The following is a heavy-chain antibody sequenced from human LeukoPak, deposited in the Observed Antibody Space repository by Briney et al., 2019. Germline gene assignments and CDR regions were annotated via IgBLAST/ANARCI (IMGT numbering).Heavy chain of an antibody. J-gene: IGHJ4*02. D-gene: IGHD5-12*01. Sequence: GGSLRLSCAASGFTFSSYSMNWVRQAPGKGLEWVSSISSSSSYIYYADSVKGRFTISRDNAKNSLYLQMNSLRAEDTAVYYCASSGNDSGYGPDFDYWGQGTLVTVSS. CDR1: GFTFSSYS. V-gene: IGHV3-21*01. CDR3: ASSGNDSGYGPDFDY. CDR2: ISSSSSYI.